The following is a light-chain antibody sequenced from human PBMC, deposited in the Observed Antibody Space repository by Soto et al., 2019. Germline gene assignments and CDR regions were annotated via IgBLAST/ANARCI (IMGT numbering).Light chain of an antibody. CDR3: QQRSNWPIT. V-gene: IGKV3-11*01. Sequence: TQSPVTLSSSQGKSGTLPSRATQSVSSYLAWYQQKPGQAPRLLIYDASNRATGIPARFSGSGSGTEFTPTISSLEPEDFAVYYCQQRSNWPITFGQGTRLET. CDR1: QSVSSY. J-gene: IGKJ5*01. CDR2: DAS.